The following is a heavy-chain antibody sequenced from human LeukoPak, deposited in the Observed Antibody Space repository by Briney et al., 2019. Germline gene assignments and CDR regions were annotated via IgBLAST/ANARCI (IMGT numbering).Heavy chain of an antibody. D-gene: IGHD6-25*01. J-gene: IGHJ4*02. CDR3: ATATGIAARFDY. Sequence: SETLSLTCTVSGGSISSYYWSWIRQPPGKEPEWIGYIYYSGTTYYNPSLKSRVTISVDTSKNQFSLKVSSVTAADTAIYYCATATGIAARFDYWGQGTLVTVSS. V-gene: IGHV4-59*08. CDR2: IYYSGTT. CDR1: GGSISSYY.